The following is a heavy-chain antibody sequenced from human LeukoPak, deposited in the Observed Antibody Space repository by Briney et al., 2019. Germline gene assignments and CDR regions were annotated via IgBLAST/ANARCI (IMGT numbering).Heavy chain of an antibody. CDR2: ISAYNGNT. V-gene: IGHV1-18*01. CDR3: ARDQSVGPADPKKIAVAGTFVVGFDY. J-gene: IGHJ4*02. D-gene: IGHD6-19*01. CDR1: GYTFTSYG. Sequence: ASVKVSCKASGYTFTSYGISWVRQAPGQGLEWMGWISAYNGNTNYAQKLQGRVTMTTDTSTSTAYMELRSLRSDDTAVYYCARDQSVGPADPKKIAVAGTFVVGFDYWGQGTLVTVSS.